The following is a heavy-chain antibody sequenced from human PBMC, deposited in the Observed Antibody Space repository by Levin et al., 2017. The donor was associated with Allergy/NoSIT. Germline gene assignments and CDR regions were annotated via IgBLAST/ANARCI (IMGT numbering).Heavy chain of an antibody. V-gene: IGHV1-69*13. Sequence: ASVKVSCKASGGTFSSYAISWVRQAPGQGLEWMGGIIPIFGTANYAQKFQGRVTITADESTSTAYMELSSLRSEDTAVYYCASNWLQYSSDWFDPWGQGTLVTVSS. CDR2: IIPIFGTA. D-gene: IGHD1-26*01. J-gene: IGHJ5*02. CDR1: GGTFSSYA. CDR3: ASNWLQYSSDWFDP.